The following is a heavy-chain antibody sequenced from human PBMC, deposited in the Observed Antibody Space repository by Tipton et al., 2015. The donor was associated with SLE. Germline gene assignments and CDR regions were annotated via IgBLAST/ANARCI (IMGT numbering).Heavy chain of an antibody. Sequence: QSGAEVKKPGSSVKVSCKASGGTFSSYAISWVRQAPGQGLERMGGIIPILGTANYAQKFQGRVTITADESKSTAYMELRRLRSDEGAVYYCASGAVGDAGAFDIWGLGTMVTVSS. CDR1: GGTFSSYA. D-gene: IGHD1-26*01. CDR2: IIPILGTA. J-gene: IGHJ3*02. CDR3: ASGAVGDAGAFDI. V-gene: IGHV1-69*01.